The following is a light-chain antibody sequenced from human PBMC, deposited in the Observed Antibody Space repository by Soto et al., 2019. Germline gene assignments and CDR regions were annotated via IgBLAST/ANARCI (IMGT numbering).Light chain of an antibody. Sequence: DIRMTQSPSSLSASVGDRVTITCRASQSITSYLNWYQQRPGKAPFLLIYTASNLRSGVPSRFSGSGSGTDFTLTISSLQPEDFANYYCQQSYSSPKTFGQGTKVEIK. V-gene: IGKV1-39*01. CDR3: QQSYSSPKT. CDR2: TAS. CDR1: QSITSY. J-gene: IGKJ1*01.